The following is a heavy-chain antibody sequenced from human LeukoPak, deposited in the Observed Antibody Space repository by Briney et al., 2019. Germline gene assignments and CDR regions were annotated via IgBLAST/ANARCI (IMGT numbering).Heavy chain of an antibody. CDR2: INHSGST. Sequence: SETLSLTCAVYGGSFSGYYWSWIRQPPGKGLEWIGEINHSGSTNYNPSLKSRVTISVDTSKNQFSLKLSSVTAADTGVYYCAVGSSWFRYWGQGTLVTVS. J-gene: IGHJ4*02. D-gene: IGHD6-13*01. CDR3: AVGSSWFRY. V-gene: IGHV4-34*01. CDR1: GGSFSGYY.